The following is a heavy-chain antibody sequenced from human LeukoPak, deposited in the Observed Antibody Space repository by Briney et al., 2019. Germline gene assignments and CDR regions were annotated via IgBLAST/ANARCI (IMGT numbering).Heavy chain of an antibody. CDR1: GGSISSSNYC. V-gene: IGHV4-30-4*08. D-gene: IGHD5-12*01. CDR2: IYYSGST. J-gene: IGHJ4*02. CDR3: ASLSGYDTPPFDY. Sequence: SETLSLTCTVSGGSISSSNYCWGWIRQPPGKGLEWIGYIYYSGSTYYNPSLKSRVTISVDTSKNQFSLKLSSVTAADTAVYYCASLSGYDTPPFDYWGQGTLVTVSS.